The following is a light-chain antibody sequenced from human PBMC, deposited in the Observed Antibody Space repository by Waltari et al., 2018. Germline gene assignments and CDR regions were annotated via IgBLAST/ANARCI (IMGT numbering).Light chain of an antibody. CDR3: QLRTGWPMT. CDR2: DAS. V-gene: IGKV3-11*01. CDR1: QRVSNS. Sequence: EVVLTQSPATLSLSPGERANLSCRASQRVSNSLAWYRQKPGQAPSLLIYDASTRAAGIPGRFSGSGSGTDFTLTISSLEPEDFAVYYCQLRTGWPMTFGQGTRLEIK. J-gene: IGKJ5*01.